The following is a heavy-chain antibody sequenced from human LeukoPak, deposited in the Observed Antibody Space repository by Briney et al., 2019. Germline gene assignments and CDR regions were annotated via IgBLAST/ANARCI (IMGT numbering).Heavy chain of an antibody. Sequence: GRSLRPSCAASGFTFSSYAMHWVRQAPGKGLEWVAVISYDGSNKYYADSVKGRFTISRDNSKNTLYLQMNSLRAEDTAVYYCAREEYSSSSSPFDYWGQGTLVTVSS. CDR2: ISYDGSNK. CDR1: GFTFSSYA. V-gene: IGHV3-30-3*01. J-gene: IGHJ4*02. CDR3: AREEYSSSSSPFDY. D-gene: IGHD6-6*01.